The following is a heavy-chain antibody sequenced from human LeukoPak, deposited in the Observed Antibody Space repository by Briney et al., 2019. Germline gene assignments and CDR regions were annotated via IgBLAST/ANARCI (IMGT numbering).Heavy chain of an antibody. V-gene: IGHV3-48*03. D-gene: IGHD3-16*02. CDR3: AGGLTFGGVIPRGY. CDR1: GFTFSSYE. Sequence: GGSLRLSCAASGFTFSSYEMNWVRQAPGKGLEWVSYISSSGSTIYYADSVKGRFTISRDNAKNSLYLQMNSLRAEDTAVYYCAGGLTFGGVIPRGYWGQGTLVTVSS. CDR2: ISSSGSTI. J-gene: IGHJ4*02.